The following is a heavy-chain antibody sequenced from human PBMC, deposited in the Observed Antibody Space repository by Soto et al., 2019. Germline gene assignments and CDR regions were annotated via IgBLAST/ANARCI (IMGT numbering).Heavy chain of an antibody. D-gene: IGHD3-3*01. CDR1: GGTFSSYA. CDR2: IIPIFGTA. J-gene: IGHJ6*02. CDR3: ARPHPPPFGVVNPRSYYYYYYGMDV. Sequence: SVKVSCKASGGTFSSYAISWVRQAPGQGLEWMGGIIPIFGTADYAQKFQGRVTITADESTSTAYMELSSLRSEDTAVYYCARPHPPPFGVVNPRSYYYYYYGMDVWGQGTTVTVSS. V-gene: IGHV1-69*13.